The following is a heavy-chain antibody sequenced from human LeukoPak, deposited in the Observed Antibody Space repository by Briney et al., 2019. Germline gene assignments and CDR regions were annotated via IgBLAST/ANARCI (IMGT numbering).Heavy chain of an antibody. D-gene: IGHD2-2*01. CDR3: TTLGPIVVPGTGDWLDP. Sequence: GGSLRLSCAASGFIFNDAWMTWVRQAPGKGLEWVGRIKSKTDGGTTDYASPVKGRFTISRDDSENTLYLQMNSLKTEDTALYYCTTLGPIVVPGTGDWLDPWGQGTLVTVSS. CDR2: IKSKTDGGTT. V-gene: IGHV3-15*01. CDR1: GFIFNDAW. J-gene: IGHJ5*02.